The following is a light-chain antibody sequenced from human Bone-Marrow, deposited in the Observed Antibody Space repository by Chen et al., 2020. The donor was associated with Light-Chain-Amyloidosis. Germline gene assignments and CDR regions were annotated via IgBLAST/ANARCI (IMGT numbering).Light chain of an antibody. CDR2: DVI. J-gene: IGLJ3*02. V-gene: IGLV2-14*03. Sequence: QSALTQPASVSGSPGQSITVSCTGASSDVSWYQQHPGNAPKPVIYDVINRPSGVSSRFSGSKSGNTASLTISGLQAEDEADYCCSSSATSNTWVFGGGTKLTVL. CDR3: SSSATSNTWV. CDR1: SSDV.